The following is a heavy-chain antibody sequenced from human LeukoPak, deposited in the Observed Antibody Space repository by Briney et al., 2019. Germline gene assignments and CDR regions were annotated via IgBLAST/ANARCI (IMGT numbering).Heavy chain of an antibody. CDR2: INWNGGST. Sequence: GGSLRLSCAASGFTFDDYGMSWVRQAPGKGLEWVSGINWNGGSTGYADSLQGRFTISKDNAKNSLYLQIYNLRAEDTAFYYCARDRPSGFYFDYWGQGALATVSS. CDR1: GFTFDDYG. CDR3: ARDRPSGFYFDY. D-gene: IGHD3-10*01. J-gene: IGHJ4*02. V-gene: IGHV3-20*04.